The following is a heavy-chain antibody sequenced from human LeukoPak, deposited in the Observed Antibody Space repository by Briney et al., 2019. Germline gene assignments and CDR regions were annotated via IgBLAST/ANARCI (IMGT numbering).Heavy chain of an antibody. D-gene: IGHD2-2*01. J-gene: IGHJ4*02. CDR1: GYTLTELS. Sequence: ASVKVSCMVSGYTLTELSMHWVRQAPGKGLEWMGGFDPEDGETIYAEKFQGRVTITEDTSTDTAYMELSSLRSEDTAVYYCATGVVPAAGVAYWGQGTLVSVSS. CDR3: ATGVVPAAGVAY. CDR2: FDPEDGET. V-gene: IGHV1-24*01.